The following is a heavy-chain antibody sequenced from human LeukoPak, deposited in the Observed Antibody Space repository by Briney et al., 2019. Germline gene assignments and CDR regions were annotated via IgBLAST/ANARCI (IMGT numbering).Heavy chain of an antibody. Sequence: PSETLSLTXTVSGGSIGSYYWSWIRQPPGKGLEWIGYIYYSGSTNYNPSLKSRVTISVDTSKNQFSLKLSSVTAADTAVYYCASGYSNYGGIFDYWGQGTLVTVSS. J-gene: IGHJ4*02. CDR1: GGSIGSYY. CDR2: IYYSGST. V-gene: IGHV4-59*01. D-gene: IGHD4-11*01. CDR3: ASGYSNYGGIFDY.